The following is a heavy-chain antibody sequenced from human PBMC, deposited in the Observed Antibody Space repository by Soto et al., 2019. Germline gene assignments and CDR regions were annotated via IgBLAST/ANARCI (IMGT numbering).Heavy chain of an antibody. J-gene: IGHJ6*02. Sequence: EVQLVESGGGLVQPGGYLRLSCAASGLIFSDYHMYCVRQATGKGLEWFGRIRRKANIYTTEYAASVKGRFTISRDDSKNSLYLQLNSLKSEDTDVYYCAMLGGWSGGSCGMDVWGQGTKVTVSS. CDR1: GLIFSDYH. D-gene: IGHD6-19*01. V-gene: IGHV3-72*01. CDR2: IRRKANIYTT. CDR3: AMLGGWSGGSCGMDV.